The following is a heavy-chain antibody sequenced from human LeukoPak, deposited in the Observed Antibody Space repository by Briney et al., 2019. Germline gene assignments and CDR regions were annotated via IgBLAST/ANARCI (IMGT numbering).Heavy chain of an antibody. Sequence: PGGSLRLSCAASGFTFSNYAMSWVRQAPGKRLEWVSAFSGSGGSTYYADSVKGRFTISRDNSKNTLYLQMNSLRAEDTAVYYCVTSGLSRFGFWGQGTLVTVSS. CDR3: VTSGLSRFGF. CDR2: FSGSGGST. V-gene: IGHV3-23*01. J-gene: IGHJ4*02. CDR1: GFTFSNYA. D-gene: IGHD2/OR15-2a*01.